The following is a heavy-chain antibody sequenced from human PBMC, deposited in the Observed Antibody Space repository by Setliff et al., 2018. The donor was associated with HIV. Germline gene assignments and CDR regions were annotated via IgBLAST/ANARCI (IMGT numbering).Heavy chain of an antibody. CDR1: GYTFTSYG. Sequence: ASVKVSCKASGYTFTSYGITWVRQAPGQGLEWMGWISAYNGNTNYAQKLQGRVTMTTDTSTSTAYMEVRSLRSDDTAVYYCARDRLNVYSSGRLDPWGQGTLVTVSS. D-gene: IGHD6-19*01. CDR3: ARDRLNVYSSGRLDP. J-gene: IGHJ5*02. CDR2: ISAYNGNT. V-gene: IGHV1-18*01.